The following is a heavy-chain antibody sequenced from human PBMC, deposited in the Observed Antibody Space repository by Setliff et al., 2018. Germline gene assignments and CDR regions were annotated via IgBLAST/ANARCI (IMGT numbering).Heavy chain of an antibody. CDR2: ISGSGTSQ. J-gene: IGHJ4*02. Sequence: PGESLKISCTASGFTFTDYYMGWIRQTPGRGLEWVAYISGSGTSQYYADSVKGRFTISNARNSVYLQMSSLRVEDTAVYYCARMGDYDPYYFDYWGQGTLVTVSS. CDR1: GFTFTDYY. D-gene: IGHD4-17*01. V-gene: IGHV3-11*04. CDR3: ARMGDYDPYYFDY.